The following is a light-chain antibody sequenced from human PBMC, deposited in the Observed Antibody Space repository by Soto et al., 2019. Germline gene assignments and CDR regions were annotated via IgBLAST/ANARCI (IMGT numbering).Light chain of an antibody. CDR2: EVN. V-gene: IGLV2-8*01. J-gene: IGLJ1*01. Sequence: QSALTQPRSVSGSPGQSVTLSCTGTSSDVGGYHYVSWYQHHPGKAPKIMIYEVNKRPSGVPDRFSGSKSGNTASLTVSGLQAEDEADYYCSSYAGSSNVFGTGTKLTVL. CDR3: SSYAGSSNV. CDR1: SSDVGGYHY.